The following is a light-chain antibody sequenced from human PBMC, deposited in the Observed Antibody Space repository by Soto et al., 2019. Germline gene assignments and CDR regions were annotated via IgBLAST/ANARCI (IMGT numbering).Light chain of an antibody. Sequence: QSALTQPRSVSGSPGQSVTISCTGTSSDVGGYNYVSWYQQHPGKAPKLMIYDVSKRPSGVPDRFSGSKSGNTASLTISGLQAEDEADYYCASYAGTKLFVFGSGTKLTVL. CDR2: DVS. V-gene: IGLV2-11*01. CDR3: ASYAGTKLFV. J-gene: IGLJ6*01. CDR1: SSDVGGYNY.